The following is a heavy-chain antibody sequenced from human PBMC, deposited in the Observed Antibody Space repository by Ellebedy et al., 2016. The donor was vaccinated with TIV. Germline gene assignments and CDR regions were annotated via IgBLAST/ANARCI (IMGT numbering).Heavy chain of an antibody. CDR2: ISWNSGSI. Sequence: SLKISXAASGFTFDDYAMHWVRQAPGKGLEWVSGISWNSGSIGYADSVKGRFTISRDNAKKSLYLQMNNLKAEDTDLYYCTKYSLEIYYSNWGAFDIWGQGTMVTVSS. J-gene: IGHJ3*02. D-gene: IGHD4-11*01. V-gene: IGHV3-9*01. CDR1: GFTFDDYA. CDR3: TKYSLEIYYSNWGAFDI.